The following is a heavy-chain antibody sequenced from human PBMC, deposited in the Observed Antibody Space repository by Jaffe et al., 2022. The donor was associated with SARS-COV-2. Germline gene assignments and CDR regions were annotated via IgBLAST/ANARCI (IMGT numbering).Heavy chain of an antibody. CDR1: GYTFTSYD. J-gene: IGHJ5*02. Sequence: QVQLVQSGAEVKKPGASVKVSCKASGYTFTSYDINWVRQATGQGLEWMGWMNPNSGNTGYAQKFQGRVTMTRNTSISTAYMELSSLRSEDTAVYYCARVGPGYCSGGSCPEYNWFDPWGQGTLVTVSS. CDR3: ARVGPGYCSGGSCPEYNWFDP. CDR2: MNPNSGNT. V-gene: IGHV1-8*01. D-gene: IGHD2-15*01.